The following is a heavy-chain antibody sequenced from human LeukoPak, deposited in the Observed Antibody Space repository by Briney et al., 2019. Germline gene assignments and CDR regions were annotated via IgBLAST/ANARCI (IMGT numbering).Heavy chain of an antibody. D-gene: IGHD6-13*01. V-gene: IGHV3-30-3*01. Sequence: GGSLRLSCAASGFTFSSYAMHWVRQAPGKGLEWVAVISYDGSNKYYADSVKGRFTISRDNAKNSLYLQMNSLRAEDTAVYYCASGSGIAAAGRDYWGQGTLVTVSS. CDR1: GFTFSSYA. J-gene: IGHJ4*02. CDR3: ASGSGIAAAGRDY. CDR2: ISYDGSNK.